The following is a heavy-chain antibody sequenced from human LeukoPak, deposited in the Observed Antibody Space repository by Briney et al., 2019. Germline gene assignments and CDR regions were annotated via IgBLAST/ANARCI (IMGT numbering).Heavy chain of an antibody. CDR3: ARDLNRFGVYSSGFRKDDY. Sequence: ASVKVSCKASGYTFTGYYMHWVRQAPGQGLEWMGWINPNSDGTNYAQKFQGRVTMTRDTSISTAYMELSRLRSDDTAVYYCARDLNRFGVYSSGFRKDDYWGQGTLVTVSS. CDR1: GYTFTGYY. V-gene: IGHV1-2*02. D-gene: IGHD6-19*01. J-gene: IGHJ4*02. CDR2: INPNSDGT.